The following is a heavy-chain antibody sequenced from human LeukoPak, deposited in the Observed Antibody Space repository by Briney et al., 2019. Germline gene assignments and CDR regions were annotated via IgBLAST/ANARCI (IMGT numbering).Heavy chain of an antibody. Sequence: PGGSLRLSCAVSEFTVSSNYISWVRQAPGKGLEWVSVIYSGGSTYYADSVKGRFTTSRDNSKNTLYLQMNSLRAEDTAVYYCVGRRGDYHYWGQGTLVTVSS. V-gene: IGHV3-53*01. CDR3: VGRRGDYHY. CDR2: IYSGGST. CDR1: EFTVSSNY. D-gene: IGHD4-17*01. J-gene: IGHJ4*02.